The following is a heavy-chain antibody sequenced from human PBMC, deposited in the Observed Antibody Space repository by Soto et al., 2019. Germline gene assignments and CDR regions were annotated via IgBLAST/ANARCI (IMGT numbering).Heavy chain of an antibody. CDR2: INCDGSNK. D-gene: IGHD3-22*01. CDR3: ARRKYYYDSSGYWLPDGMDV. CDR1: GFTFSSYA. J-gene: IGHJ6*02. V-gene: IGHV3-74*01. Sequence: GGSLRLSCAASGFTFSSYAMHWVRQAPGKGLEWVSRINCDGSNKSYADSVKGRFTISRDNAKNTLYLQMNSLRAEDTAVYYCARRKYYYDSSGYWLPDGMDVWGQGTTVTVSS.